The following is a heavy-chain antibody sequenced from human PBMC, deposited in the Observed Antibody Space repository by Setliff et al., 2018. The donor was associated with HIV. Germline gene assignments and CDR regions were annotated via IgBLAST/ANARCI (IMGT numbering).Heavy chain of an antibody. CDR2: FDPGDDET. CDR3: ATIRAYYCVSSGQEYFQH. CDR1: GYTLTEVS. J-gene: IGHJ1*01. D-gene: IGHD3-22*01. Sequence: ASVKVSCKVSGYTLTEVSIHWVRQAPGKGLEWMGGFDPGDDETVYAQKFQGRVTMTEDTSTDTAYMELSSLTSKDTAMYYFATIRAYYCVSSGQEYFQHWGHGSLVTVSS. V-gene: IGHV1-24*01.